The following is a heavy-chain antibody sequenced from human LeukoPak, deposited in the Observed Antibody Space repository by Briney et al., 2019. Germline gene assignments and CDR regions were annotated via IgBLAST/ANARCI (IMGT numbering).Heavy chain of an antibody. CDR2: IRYDGGNK. D-gene: IGHD5-18*01. Sequence: GRSLRLSCAASGFTFSTYGMHWVRQAPGKGLEWLAVIRYDGGNKYYGDSVRGRFTISRDNSKNTLYLQMNSLRAEDTAMYHCARALSAMVSDYWGQGNLLTVSS. J-gene: IGHJ4*01. CDR3: ARALSAMVSDY. CDR1: GFTFSTYG. V-gene: IGHV3-33*01.